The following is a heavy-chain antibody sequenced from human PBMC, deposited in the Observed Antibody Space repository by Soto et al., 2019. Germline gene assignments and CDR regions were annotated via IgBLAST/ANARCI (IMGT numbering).Heavy chain of an antibody. CDR1: GYTFTDFY. J-gene: IGHJ5*02. V-gene: IGHV1-2*02. D-gene: IGHD1-1*01. CDR3: ATGTNGTTGWYHP. Sequence: QVQLVQSGTEVQKPGASVTVSCKSSGYTFTDFYLHWLRQAPGQGLEWVGWINPKTGDTKSSQKFQGRVTMSSDTSVSTAYIDLTSLTSDDTAMYYCATGTNGTTGWYHPWGQGTRVTVSS. CDR2: INPKTGDT.